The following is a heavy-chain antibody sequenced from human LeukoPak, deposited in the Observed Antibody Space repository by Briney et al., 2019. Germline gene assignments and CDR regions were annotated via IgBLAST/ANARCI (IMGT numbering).Heavy chain of an antibody. D-gene: IGHD1-26*01. J-gene: IGHJ4*02. V-gene: IGHV3-30*19. CDR3: ARSTYSGSYVDF. Sequence: GGSLRLSCAASGFTFNNYGMHWVRQAPGKGLEWVAVISYDGSNKYYADSVKGRFTISRDNSKNTLYLQMNSLRAEDTAVYYCARSTYSGSYVDFWGQGTLVTVSS. CDR1: GFTFNNYG. CDR2: ISYDGSNK.